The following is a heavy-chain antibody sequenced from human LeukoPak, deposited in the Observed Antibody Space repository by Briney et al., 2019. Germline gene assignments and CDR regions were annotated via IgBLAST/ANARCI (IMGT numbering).Heavy chain of an antibody. CDR1: GFTFSSYS. Sequence: GGSLRLSCAASGFTFSSYSMNWVRQAPGEGLEWVSYISSSGCTIYYADSVKGRFTISRDNAKNSLYLQMSSVRADDTSVYYCAELGITMIGGVWGKGTTVTISS. J-gene: IGHJ6*04. V-gene: IGHV3-48*04. D-gene: IGHD3-10*02. CDR2: ISSSGCTI. CDR3: AELGITMIGGV.